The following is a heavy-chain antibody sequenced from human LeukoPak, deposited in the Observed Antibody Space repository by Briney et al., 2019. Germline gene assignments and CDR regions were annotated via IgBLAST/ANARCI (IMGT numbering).Heavy chain of an antibody. CDR2: IYYSGST. Sequence: KPSETLSLTCTVSGGSISSYYWSWIRQPPGKGLEWIGYIYYSGSTNYNPSLKSRVTISVDTSKNQFSLKLSSVTAADTAVYYCARAPGGKGYFDYWGQGTLVTVSS. CDR1: GGSISSYY. V-gene: IGHV4-59*01. CDR3: ARAPGGKGYFDY. D-gene: IGHD4-23*01. J-gene: IGHJ4*02.